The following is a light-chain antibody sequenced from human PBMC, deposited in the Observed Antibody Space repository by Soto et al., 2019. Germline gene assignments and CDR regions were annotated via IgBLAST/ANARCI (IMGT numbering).Light chain of an antibody. CDR1: QNVRSN. CDR2: GAS. CDR3: QQYNNWRST. J-gene: IGKJ2*01. Sequence: EIVMTQSPATLSVSPGERATLSCRASQNVRSNLAWYHQKPGQAPRLLVYGASTRATGIPARFSGSESGTEFTLTINKQQYEDFAVYYCQQYNNWRSTFGHGTKLEIK. V-gene: IGKV3-15*01.